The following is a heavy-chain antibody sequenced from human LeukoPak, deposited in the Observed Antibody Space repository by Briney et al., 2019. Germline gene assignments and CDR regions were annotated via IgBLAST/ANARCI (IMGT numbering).Heavy chain of an antibody. CDR2: INHSGST. CDR3: ARGRSEYSGFFGVVPAAIALFDY. D-gene: IGHD2-2*01. Sequence: SETLSLTCAVYGGSFSGYYWSWIRQPPGKGLEWIGEINHSGSTTYNPSLKSRVTTSVDTSKNQFSLNLSSVTAADTAVYYCARGRSEYSGFFGVVPAAIALFDYWGQGTLVTVSS. J-gene: IGHJ4*02. V-gene: IGHV4-34*01. CDR1: GGSFSGYY.